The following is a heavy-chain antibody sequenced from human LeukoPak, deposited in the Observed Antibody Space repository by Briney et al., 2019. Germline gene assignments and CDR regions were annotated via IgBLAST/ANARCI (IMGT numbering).Heavy chain of an antibody. CDR2: ISGSGGST. J-gene: IGHJ4*02. CDR3: AKIYDFSY. Sequence: PGGSLRLSCSESGATVWSSFRSWVRQAPGKGLEWVSAISGSGGSTYYADSVKGRFTISRDNSKNTLYLQMNSLRAEDTAVYYCAKIYDFSYWGQGTLVTVSS. CDR1: GATVWSSF. D-gene: IGHD3-3*01. V-gene: IGHV3-23*01.